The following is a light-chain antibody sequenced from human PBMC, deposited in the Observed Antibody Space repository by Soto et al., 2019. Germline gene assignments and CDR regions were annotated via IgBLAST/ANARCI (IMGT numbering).Light chain of an antibody. CDR2: DAS. J-gene: IGKJ5*01. CDR3: QHYDHLPIT. Sequence: SASVGDRVTITCQASQDITNYLNWYQQKPGKAPRLLLYDASSLETGVPSRFSGSGSGTDFTFTISSLQPEDIATYYCQHYDHLPITFGQGTRLEIK. V-gene: IGKV1-33*01. CDR1: QDITNY.